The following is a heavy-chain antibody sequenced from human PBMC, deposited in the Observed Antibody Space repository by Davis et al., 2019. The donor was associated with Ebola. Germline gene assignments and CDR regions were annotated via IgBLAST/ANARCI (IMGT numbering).Heavy chain of an antibody. Sequence: GESLKISCMGSGYSFTSYWIGWVRQMPGKGLEWMGIIYPGDSDTRYRPSFQGQVTISADNAISTAYLQWSSLKASDTAMYYCARRYSKPYWYFDLWGRGTLVTVSS. CDR3: ARRYSKPYWYFDL. CDR1: GYSFTSYW. V-gene: IGHV5-51*01. J-gene: IGHJ2*01. CDR2: IYPGDSDT. D-gene: IGHD3-16*02.